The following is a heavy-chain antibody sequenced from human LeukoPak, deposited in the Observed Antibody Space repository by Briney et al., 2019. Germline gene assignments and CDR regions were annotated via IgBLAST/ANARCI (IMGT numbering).Heavy chain of an antibody. Sequence: GGSLRLSCVASGFTFSTYSMSWVRQAPGKGLEWVANINEDGSEKFYVDSVKGRFTISRDNAKNTLSLQMNSLRAEDTGVYYCARAPSEIGGYYPEYFRHWGQGTLVTVSS. D-gene: IGHD3-22*01. V-gene: IGHV3-7*01. CDR3: ARAPSEIGGYYPEYFRH. CDR2: INEDGSEK. J-gene: IGHJ1*01. CDR1: GFTFSTYS.